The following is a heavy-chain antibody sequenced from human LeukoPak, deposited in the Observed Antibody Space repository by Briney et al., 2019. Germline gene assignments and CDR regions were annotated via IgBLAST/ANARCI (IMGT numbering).Heavy chain of an antibody. V-gene: IGHV1-46*01. CDR2: INPSVGST. D-gene: IGHD3-22*01. J-gene: IGHJ4*02. CDR1: GYTFTSYY. CDR3: ARDPYDNRFDN. Sequence: EASVKVSCKASGYTFTSYYMHWVRQAPGQGLEWMVIINPSVGSTSYAQKFQGRVTMTRDTSTSTVYMELSSLRSEDTAVYYCARDPYDNRFDNWGQGTLVTVSS.